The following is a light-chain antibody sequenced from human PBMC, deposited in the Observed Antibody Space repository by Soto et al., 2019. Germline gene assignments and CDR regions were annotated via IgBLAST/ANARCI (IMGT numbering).Light chain of an antibody. CDR1: QGISNS. Sequence: IQLTQSPSSLSASIGDRVTITCRASQGISNSLAWYQQKPGKAPKLLIYIASTLQSGVPPRFSGSGFGTDFTLTISSLQPEDFANYYCPQLDSYPLTFGQGTRLEIK. J-gene: IGKJ5*01. CDR3: PQLDSYPLT. CDR2: IAS. V-gene: IGKV1-9*01.